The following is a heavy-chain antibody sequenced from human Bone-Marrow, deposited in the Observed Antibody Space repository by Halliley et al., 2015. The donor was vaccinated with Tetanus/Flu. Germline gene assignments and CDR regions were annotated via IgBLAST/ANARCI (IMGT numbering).Heavy chain of an antibody. J-gene: IGHJ4*02. D-gene: IGHD4-17*01. CDR3: ARSPLMTPVTRLDY. CDR2: ISDNGVNT. V-gene: IGHV3-64*02. Sequence: SAISDNGVNTYYADSVRGRFTISRDISKTTLYLQMGSLRSEDRALYYCARSPLMTPVTRLDYWGQGTLVTVSS.